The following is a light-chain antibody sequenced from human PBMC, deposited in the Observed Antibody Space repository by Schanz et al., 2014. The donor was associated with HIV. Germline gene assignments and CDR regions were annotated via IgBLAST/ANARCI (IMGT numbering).Light chain of an antibody. J-gene: IGLJ3*02. CDR3: CSYTSSSTWV. CDR1: SSDIGGSNY. V-gene: IGLV2-14*01. CDR2: EGS. Sequence: QSALTQPTSVSGSPGQSITISCTGTSSDIGGSNYVSWYQQYPGKAPKVMIYEGSKRPSGVSNRLSGSKSANTASLTISGLQAEDEGDYYCCSYTSSSTWVFGGGTKLTVL.